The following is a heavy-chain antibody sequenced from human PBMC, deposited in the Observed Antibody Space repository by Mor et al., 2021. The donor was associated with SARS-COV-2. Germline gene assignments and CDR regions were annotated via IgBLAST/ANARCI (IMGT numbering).Heavy chain of an antibody. V-gene: IGHV3-30*18. CDR3: AKYYYDSSGYYYYYGMDV. CDR2: SYDGSNK. J-gene: IGHJ6*01. Sequence: SYDGSNKYYADSVKGRFTISRDNSKNTLYLQMNSLRAEDTAVYYCAKYYYDSSGYYYYYGMDV. D-gene: IGHD3-22*01.